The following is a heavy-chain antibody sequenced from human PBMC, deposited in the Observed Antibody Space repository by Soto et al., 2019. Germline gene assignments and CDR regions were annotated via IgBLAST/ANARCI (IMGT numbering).Heavy chain of an antibody. V-gene: IGHV3-30*18. Sequence: GGSLRLSCAASGFTFSSYGMHWVRQAPGKGLEWVAVISYDGSNKYYADSVKGRFTISRDNSKNTLYLQMNSLRAEDTAVYYCAKVYYDSSGTLGFHAFYIWGQGTMVTVSS. J-gene: IGHJ3*02. CDR3: AKVYYDSSGTLGFHAFYI. D-gene: IGHD3-22*01. CDR2: ISYDGSNK. CDR1: GFTFSSYG.